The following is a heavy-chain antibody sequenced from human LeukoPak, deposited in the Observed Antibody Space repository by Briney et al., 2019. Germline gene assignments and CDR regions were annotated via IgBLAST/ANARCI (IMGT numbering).Heavy chain of an antibody. CDR3: AKDQRGSGSYGYFDY. D-gene: IGHD3-10*01. CDR2: ISESGGNT. CDR1: GFTFSSYA. Sequence: GGSLRLSCAASGFTFSSYAMNWVRQAPGKGLEWVSSISESGGNTYYADSVKGRFTISRDNAKNTLDLQMNSLRDEDTAVYYCAKDQRGSGSYGYFDYWGQGTLVTVSS. J-gene: IGHJ4*02. V-gene: IGHV3-23*01.